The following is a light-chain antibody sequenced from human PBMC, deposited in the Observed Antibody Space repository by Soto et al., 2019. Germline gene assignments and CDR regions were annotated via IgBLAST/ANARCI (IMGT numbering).Light chain of an antibody. CDR3: CSYATTSYV. J-gene: IGLJ1*01. V-gene: IGLV2-23*02. CDR2: EVT. CDR1: SIDVGSYNP. Sequence: QSVLTQPASVSGSPGQSITISCTGTSIDVGSYNPVSWYQHHPGKAPKPMIYEVTKRPSGVSNRFSGSKSGNTTSLTISGLQAEDEADYYCCSYATTSYVFGTVTKVTVL.